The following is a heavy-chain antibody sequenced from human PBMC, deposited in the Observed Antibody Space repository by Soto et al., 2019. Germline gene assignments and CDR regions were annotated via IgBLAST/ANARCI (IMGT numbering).Heavy chain of an antibody. J-gene: IGHJ4*02. CDR2: ISSHGNDK. Sequence: GGSLRLSCAASAFTFNNFAMHWVHQAPGNGLEWVAVISSHGNDKYYADSVKGRFTISRDNSKNTLYLQMNSLRAEDTAVYYCAKHRDIAAAGYNFDYWGQGTLVTVSS. CDR1: AFTFNNFA. CDR3: AKHRDIAAAGYNFDY. V-gene: IGHV3-30*18. D-gene: IGHD6-13*01.